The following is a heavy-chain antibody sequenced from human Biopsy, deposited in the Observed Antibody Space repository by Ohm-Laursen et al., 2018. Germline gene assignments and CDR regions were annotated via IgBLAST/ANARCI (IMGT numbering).Heavy chain of an antibody. V-gene: IGHV3-9*01. CDR2: ISWNSDDI. Sequence: SLRLSCSASGLTFEDYAMHWVRQVPGKGLEWVSGISWNSDDIGYADSVEGRFTISRDNARNALHLQMNSLRTEDTALYYCAKDLGLNYSDRFLFYYGMDVWGRGTTVTVSS. CDR3: AKDLGLNYSDRFLFYYGMDV. J-gene: IGHJ6*02. D-gene: IGHD4-17*01. CDR1: GLTFEDYA.